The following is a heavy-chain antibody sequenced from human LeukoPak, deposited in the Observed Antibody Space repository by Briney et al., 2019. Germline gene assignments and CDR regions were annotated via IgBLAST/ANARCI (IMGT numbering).Heavy chain of an antibody. CDR1: GYTFTSYD. CDR3: ARVTHTELSTWFDP. D-gene: IGHD5-18*01. Sequence: ASVKVSCKASGYTFTSYDINWVRQATGQGLEWMGWMNPNSGNTGYAQKFQGRVTMTRNTSTSTAYMELSSLRSEDTAVYYCARVTHTELSTWFDPWGQGTLVTVSS. J-gene: IGHJ5*02. CDR2: MNPNSGNT. V-gene: IGHV1-8*01.